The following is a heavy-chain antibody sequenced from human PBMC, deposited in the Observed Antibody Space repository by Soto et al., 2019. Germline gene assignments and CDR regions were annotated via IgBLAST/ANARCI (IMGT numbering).Heavy chain of an antibody. CDR2: IYHTGTT. J-gene: IGHJ6*02. D-gene: IGHD1-26*01. CDR3: ARFSKELPPEYSHYGVDV. Sequence: SETLSLTCAVSGDSISRGYYWAWIRQPPGKGLEWVASIYHTGTTYYNPSLTSRVTISVDTSKNQFSLKLTSVTAADTAMYYCARFSKELPPEYSHYGVDVWGQGTTVTVSS. V-gene: IGHV4-38-2*01. CDR1: GDSISRGYY.